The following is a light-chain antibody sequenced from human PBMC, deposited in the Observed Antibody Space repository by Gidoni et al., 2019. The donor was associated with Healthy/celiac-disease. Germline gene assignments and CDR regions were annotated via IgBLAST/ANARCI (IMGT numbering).Light chain of an antibody. CDR1: QSVSSY. Sequence: EIVLTQSPATLSLSPGERATLSCRASQSVSSYLAWYQQKPGQAPRLLIYDASNRATGIPARFSGSGSGTDFTLTISSLEPEDFAVYYCQQRSNWPLTFGQXTKVEIK. V-gene: IGKV3-11*01. CDR3: QQRSNWPLT. J-gene: IGKJ1*01. CDR2: DAS.